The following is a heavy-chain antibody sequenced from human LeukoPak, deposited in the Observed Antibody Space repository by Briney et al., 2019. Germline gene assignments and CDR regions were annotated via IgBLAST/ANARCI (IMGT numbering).Heavy chain of an antibody. CDR3: ARDFWSGYYVA. CDR2: IWYDGSNK. Sequence: GKSLRLSCAASGFTFSSYGMHWVRQAPGKGLEWVAVIWYDGSNKYYVDSVKGRFSISRDNSKNTLYLQMNSLRAGDTAVYYCARDFWSGYYVAWGQGTLVTVSS. CDR1: GFTFSSYG. D-gene: IGHD3-3*01. V-gene: IGHV3-33*01. J-gene: IGHJ5*02.